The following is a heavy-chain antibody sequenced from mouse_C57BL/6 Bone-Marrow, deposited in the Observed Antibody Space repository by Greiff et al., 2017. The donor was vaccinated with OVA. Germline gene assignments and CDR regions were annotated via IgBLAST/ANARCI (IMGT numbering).Heavy chain of an antibody. D-gene: IGHD2-2*01. CDR1: GFTFSSYA. CDR3: ARAPYGYDGYYFDY. J-gene: IGHJ2*01. Sequence: EVKLMESGGGLVKPGGSLKLSCAASGFTFSSYAMSWVRQTPEKRLEWVATISDGGSYTYYPDNVKGRFTISRDNAKNNLYLQMSHLKSEDTAMYYCARAPYGYDGYYFDYWGRGTTLTVSS. CDR2: ISDGGSYT. V-gene: IGHV5-4*03.